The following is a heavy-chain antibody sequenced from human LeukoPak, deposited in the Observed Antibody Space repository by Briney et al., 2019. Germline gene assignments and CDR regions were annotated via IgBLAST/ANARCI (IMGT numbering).Heavy chain of an antibody. J-gene: IGHJ6*02. CDR3: AKDDYYYYGMDV. Sequence: QSGGSLRLSCAASGFTFSSYGMHWVRQAPGKGLEWVAVISYDGSNKYYADSVKGRFTISRDNSKNTLYLQMNSLRAEDTAVYYCAKDDYYYYGMDVWGQGTTVTVSS. V-gene: IGHV3-30*18. CDR1: GFTFSSYG. CDR2: ISYDGSNK.